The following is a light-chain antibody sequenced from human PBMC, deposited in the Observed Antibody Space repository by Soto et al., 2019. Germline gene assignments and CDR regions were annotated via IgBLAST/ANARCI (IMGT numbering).Light chain of an antibody. V-gene: IGKV3-20*01. CDR2: DSS. Sequence: EIVLAQSPDTLSLSPGERVTLSRRASQRVSNSYLVWYQQKPGQAPKLLIYDSSTRATGIPDRFSASGSGTDFTLSISRLEPDDSAVYYCQQYARSSWTFGQGTKVDIK. CDR1: QRVSNSY. J-gene: IGKJ1*01. CDR3: QQYARSSWT.